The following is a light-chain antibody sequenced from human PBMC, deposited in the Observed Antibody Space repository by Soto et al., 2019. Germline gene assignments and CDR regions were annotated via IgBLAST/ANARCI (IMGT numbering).Light chain of an antibody. CDR3: MQGSQWPWT. Sequence: DVVMTQSPLSLPVTVGQPASISCRSSQGLVDSDGNTYLNWFQQGPGQSPRRLIYKVSRRDSGVPDRFSGSGSGSDFTLKISRVEAEDVAVYYCMQGSQWPWTFGQGTKV. V-gene: IGKV2-30*01. CDR2: KVS. J-gene: IGKJ1*01. CDR1: QGLVDSDGNTY.